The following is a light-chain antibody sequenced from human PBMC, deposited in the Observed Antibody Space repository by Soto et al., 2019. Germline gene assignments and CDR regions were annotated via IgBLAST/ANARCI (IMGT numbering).Light chain of an antibody. J-gene: IGKJ1*01. Sequence: EIVLTQSPATLSLSPGERATLSCSASQSVSRYLAWYQQKPGQAPRLLIYDASSRATGIPARFSGSGSGTDFTLPSSSLEPEDFAVYYCQQRSSWPRTFGQGNRVGMK. CDR1: QSVSRY. CDR3: QQRSSWPRT. V-gene: IGKV3-11*01. CDR2: DAS.